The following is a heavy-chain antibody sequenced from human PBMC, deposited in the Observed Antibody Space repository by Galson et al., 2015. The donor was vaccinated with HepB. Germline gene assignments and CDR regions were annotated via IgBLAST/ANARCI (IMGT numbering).Heavy chain of an antibody. V-gene: IGHV3-15*01. CDR2: IQSKTDGETT. D-gene: IGHD6-13*01. Sequence: SLRLSCAASGFTFSSYAMSWVRQAPGKGLEWVGRIQSKTDGETTAYAAPVKGRFTISRDDSKNTLYLQMNSLKTEDTAVYYCATSLRWDSSSSGFFSWGQGTLVTVSS. CDR1: GFTFSSYA. J-gene: IGHJ4*02. CDR3: ATSLRWDSSSSGFFS.